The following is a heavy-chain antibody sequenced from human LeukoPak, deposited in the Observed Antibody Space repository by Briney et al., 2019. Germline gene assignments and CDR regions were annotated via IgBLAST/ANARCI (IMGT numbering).Heavy chain of an antibody. CDR1: GFTFSNYG. V-gene: IGHV3-30*02. J-gene: IGHJ4*02. Sequence: GGSLRLSCEASGFTFSNYGMHWVRQAPGKGLEWVAFIRYDGSNKYYADSVKGRFTISRDNSKNSLYLQMNSLRADDTAVYYCARDRSSTWSLDYWGQGTLVTVSS. D-gene: IGHD6-13*01. CDR3: ARDRSSTWSLDY. CDR2: IRYDGSNK.